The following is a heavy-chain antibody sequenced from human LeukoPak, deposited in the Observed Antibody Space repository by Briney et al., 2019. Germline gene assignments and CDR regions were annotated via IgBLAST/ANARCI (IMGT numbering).Heavy chain of an antibody. D-gene: IGHD2-15*01. CDR2: MNPNSGNT. J-gene: IGHJ6*02. V-gene: IGHV1-8*01. CDR1: GYTFTSYD. CDR3: ARVRSGGSCSAPGRYYYGMDV. Sequence: ASVKVSCKASGYTFTSYDINWVRQATGQGLEWMGWMNPNSGNTGYAQKFQGRVTMTRNTSISTAYMELSSLRSEDTAVYYCARVRSGGSCSAPGRYYYGMDVWGQGTTVTVSS.